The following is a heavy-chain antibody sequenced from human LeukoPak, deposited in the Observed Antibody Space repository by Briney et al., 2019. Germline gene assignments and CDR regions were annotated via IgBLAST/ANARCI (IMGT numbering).Heavy chain of an antibody. J-gene: IGHJ5*02. Sequence: SETLSLTCTVSGGSISSYYWTWIRQPPGKGLEWIGYIYYSGSTNYNPSLKSRVTISVDTSKNQFSLKLNSVTAADTAVYYCAREPPYCGGDCYSGWFDPWGQGTLVTVSS. V-gene: IGHV4-59*12. CDR2: IYYSGST. D-gene: IGHD2-21*02. CDR1: GGSISSYY. CDR3: AREPPYCGGDCYSGWFDP.